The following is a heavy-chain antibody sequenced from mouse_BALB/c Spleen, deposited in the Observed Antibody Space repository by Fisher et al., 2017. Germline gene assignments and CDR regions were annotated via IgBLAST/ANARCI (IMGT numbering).Heavy chain of an antibody. Sequence: KFKGKATLTADKSSSTAYMQLSSLTSEDSAVYYCARDYYGYVDYWGQGTSVTVSS. V-gene: IGHV1-69*02. D-gene: IGHD1-2*01. J-gene: IGHJ4*01. CDR3: ARDYYGYVDY.